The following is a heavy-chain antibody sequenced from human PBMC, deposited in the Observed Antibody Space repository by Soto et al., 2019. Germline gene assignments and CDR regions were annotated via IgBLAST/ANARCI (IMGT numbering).Heavy chain of an antibody. CDR2: ISGSGGST. J-gene: IGHJ4*02. D-gene: IGHD2-15*01. CDR3: AKGAVYCSGGSCYPWYFDY. CDR1: GFTFSSYA. Sequence: GGSLRLSCAASGFTFSSYAMSWVRQAPGKGLEWVSAISGSGGSTYYADSVKGRFTISRDNSKNTLYPQMNSLRAEDTAVYYCAKGAVYCSGGSCYPWYFDYWGQGTLVTVSS. V-gene: IGHV3-23*01.